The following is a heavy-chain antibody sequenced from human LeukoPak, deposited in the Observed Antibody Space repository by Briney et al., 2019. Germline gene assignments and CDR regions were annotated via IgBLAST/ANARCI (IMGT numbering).Heavy chain of an antibody. Sequence: PGGSLRLSCAASGFTFSSYWMSWVRQAPGKGLEWVSSISSSSSYIYYADSVKGRFTISRDNAKNSLYLQMNSLRAEDTAVYYCARGSSSDDYFDYWGQGTLVTVSS. D-gene: IGHD6-6*01. CDR3: ARGSSSDDYFDY. J-gene: IGHJ4*02. CDR2: ISSSSSYI. V-gene: IGHV3-21*01. CDR1: GFTFSSYW.